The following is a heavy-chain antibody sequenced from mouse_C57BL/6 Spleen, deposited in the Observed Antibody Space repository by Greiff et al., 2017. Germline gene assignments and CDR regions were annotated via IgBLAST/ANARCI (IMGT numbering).Heavy chain of an antibody. CDR2: ISYDGSN. J-gene: IGHJ2*01. CDR3: ARGQLRPLDY. CDR1: GYSITSGYY. D-gene: IGHD3-2*02. V-gene: IGHV3-6*01. Sequence: VQLKEPGPGLVKPSQSLSLTCSVTGYSITSGYYWNWIRQFPGNKLEWMGYISYDGSNKYNPSLKNRISITRDTSKNQFFLKLNSVTTEDTATYYCARGQLRPLDYWGQGTTLTVSS.